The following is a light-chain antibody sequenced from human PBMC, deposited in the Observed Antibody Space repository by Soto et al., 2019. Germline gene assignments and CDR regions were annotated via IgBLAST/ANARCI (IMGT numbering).Light chain of an antibody. Sequence: QSVLTQPPSASGTPGQRVSISCSGSNSNIGSKYVYWYQQHPGTAPKLLMYRNNQRPSGVPDRFSGSKSGTSASLAISCLRSEDEADYYCDEWNKNLGSVAFGGGTKLTVL. CDR2: RNN. V-gene: IGLV1-47*01. J-gene: IGLJ2*01. CDR1: NSNIGSKY. CDR3: DEWNKNLGSVA.